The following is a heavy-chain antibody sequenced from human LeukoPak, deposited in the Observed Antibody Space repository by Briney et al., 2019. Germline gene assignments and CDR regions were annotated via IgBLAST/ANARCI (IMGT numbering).Heavy chain of an antibody. CDR3: ARGPRSSGYFYYLNY. J-gene: IGHJ4*02. V-gene: IGHV4-34*01. CDR1: GGSFSGYY. Sequence: SETLPLTCAVYGGSFSGYYWSWIRQPPGKGLEWIGEINHSGSTNYNPSLKSRVTISVDTSKNQFSLKLSSVTAADTAVYYCARGPRSSGYFYYLNYWGQGTLVTVSS. CDR2: INHSGST. D-gene: IGHD3-22*01.